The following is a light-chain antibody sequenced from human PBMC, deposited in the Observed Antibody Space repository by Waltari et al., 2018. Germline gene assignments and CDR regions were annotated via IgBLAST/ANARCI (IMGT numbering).Light chain of an antibody. V-gene: IGKV1-9*01. CDR3: QQLNSYPLT. CDR1: QGISSY. CDR2: AAS. Sequence: IQLTQSPSSLSASVGDRVTITCRASQGISSYLAWYQQKPGKAPKLLIYAASTLQSGVPPRFSGSGSGTDVTLTISSLQPEDFATYYCQQLNSYPLTFGGGTKVEIK. J-gene: IGKJ4*01.